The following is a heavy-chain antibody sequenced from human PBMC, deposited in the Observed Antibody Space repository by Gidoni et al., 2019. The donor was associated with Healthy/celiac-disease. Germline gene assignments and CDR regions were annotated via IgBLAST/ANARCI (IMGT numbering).Heavy chain of an antibody. CDR2: IYTSGST. D-gene: IGHD6-6*01. J-gene: IGHJ6*02. CDR1: GVSISSGSYY. V-gene: IGHV4-61*02. Sequence: QVQLQESGPGLVKPSQTLSLTCTVSGVSISSGSYYWSWIRQPAGKGLEWIGRIYTSGSTNYNPSLKSRVTISVDTSKNQFSLKLSSVTAADTAVYYCARVPLYSSSPRGYYYGMDVWGQGTTVTVSS. CDR3: ARVPLYSSSPRGYYYGMDV.